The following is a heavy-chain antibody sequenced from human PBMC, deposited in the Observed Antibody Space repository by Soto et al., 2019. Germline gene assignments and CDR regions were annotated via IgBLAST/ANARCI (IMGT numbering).Heavy chain of an antibody. CDR3: TIQNRPY. V-gene: IGHV3-73*01. Sequence: EVQLVESGGGLVQPGGSLKLSCAASGFTFSGSAMHWVRQASGKGLEWVGRIRSKANSYATAYAASVKGRFTISRDDSKNRAYQQMNSLKPENTAVYYCTIQNRPYGGKGPLVTVSS. J-gene: IGHJ4*02. CDR2: IRSKANSYAT. CDR1: GFTFSGSA.